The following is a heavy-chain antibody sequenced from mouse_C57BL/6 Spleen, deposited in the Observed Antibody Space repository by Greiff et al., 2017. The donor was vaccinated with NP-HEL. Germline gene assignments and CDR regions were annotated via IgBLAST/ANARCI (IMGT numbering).Heavy chain of an antibody. Sequence: VQLQQSEAELVRPGASVKLSCTASGFNIKDDYMHWVKQRPEQGLEWIGWIDPENGDTEYASKFQGKATITADTSSNTAYLQLSSLTSEDTAVYYCNYGSSPAWFAYWGQGTLVTVSA. CDR1: GFNIKDDY. J-gene: IGHJ3*01. V-gene: IGHV14-4*01. CDR3: NYGSSPAWFAY. D-gene: IGHD1-1*01. CDR2: IDPENGDT.